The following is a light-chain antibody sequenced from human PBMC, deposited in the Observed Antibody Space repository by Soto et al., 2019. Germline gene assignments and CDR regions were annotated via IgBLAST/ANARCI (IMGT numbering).Light chain of an antibody. J-gene: IGLJ1*01. Sequence: QSALTQPRSVSGSPGQSVTISCTGTSSDVAIYNYISWYQLHPGEAPKLMIYDVSERPSGVPDRFSGSKSGNTASLTISGLQAEDEADYYCCSYAGSYTFARNVFGTGTKVTVL. V-gene: IGLV2-11*01. CDR1: SSDVAIYNY. CDR3: CSYAGSYTFARNV. CDR2: DVS.